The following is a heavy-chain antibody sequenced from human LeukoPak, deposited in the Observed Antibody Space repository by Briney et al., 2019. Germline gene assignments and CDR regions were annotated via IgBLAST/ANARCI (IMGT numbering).Heavy chain of an antibody. CDR1: GGSISSYY. CDR3: ARDIYGSFDY. CDR2: IYYSGST. Sequence: SETLSLTCTVSGGSISSYYWSWIRQPPGEGLEWIGYIYYSGSTNYNPPLKCRVTISIDTSKNQFSLRLSSVTAADTAVYYCARDIYGSFDYWGQGTLVTVSS. J-gene: IGHJ4*02. D-gene: IGHD2-15*01. V-gene: IGHV4-59*01.